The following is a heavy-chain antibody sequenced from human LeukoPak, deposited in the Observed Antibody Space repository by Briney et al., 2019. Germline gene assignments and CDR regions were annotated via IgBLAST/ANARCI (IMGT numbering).Heavy chain of an antibody. D-gene: IGHD1-26*01. CDR3: AREWDGPFDY. CDR2: IYYSGST. J-gene: IGHJ4*02. Sequence: SETLSLTCTVSGGSISSGGYYWSWIRQHPGKGLEWIGYIYYSGSTYYNPSLKSRVTISVDTSKNQFSLKLSSVAAADTAVYYCAREWDGPFDYWGQGTLVTVSS. CDR1: GGSISSGGYY. V-gene: IGHV4-31*03.